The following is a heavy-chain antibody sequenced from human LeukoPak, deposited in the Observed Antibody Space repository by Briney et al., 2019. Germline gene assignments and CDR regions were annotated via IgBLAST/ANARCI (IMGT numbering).Heavy chain of an antibody. V-gene: IGHV1-24*01. CDR3: ATGLLEWLLGGSTPGAREPWFDP. CDR1: GKTLFELS. D-gene: IGHD3-3*01. CDR2: FDPENGEF. Sequence: GASVKVSCKVSGKTLFELSMHWVRQAPGKGLEWMGGFDPENGEFIYAQKFQGRVIMTEDTSTDTAYMELSRLASEDSAVYYCATGLLEWLLGGSTPGAREPWFDPWGQGTLVTVSS. J-gene: IGHJ5*02.